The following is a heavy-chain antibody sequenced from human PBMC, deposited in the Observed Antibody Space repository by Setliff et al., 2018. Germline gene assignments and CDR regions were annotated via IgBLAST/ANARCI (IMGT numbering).Heavy chain of an antibody. Sequence: PGGSLRLSCGASGFTYKNDWVSWVRQAPGKGLEWLASINPDGSEEYYVDSVKGRFTISRDNARNSLSLQMNSLRTEDTAVYFCFGAGTCSYWGQGTLVTVSS. CDR2: INPDGSEE. V-gene: IGHV3-7*01. D-gene: IGHD3-10*01. CDR3: FGAGTCSY. CDR1: GFTYKNDW. J-gene: IGHJ4*02.